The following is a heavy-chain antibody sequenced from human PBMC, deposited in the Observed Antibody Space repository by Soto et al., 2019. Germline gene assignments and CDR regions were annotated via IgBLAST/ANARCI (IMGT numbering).Heavy chain of an antibody. V-gene: IGHV5-51*01. CDR1: GYSFTSYW. CDR3: GRHHGSEGSYFGLDV. Sequence: GESLKISCKGSGYSFTSYWINWVRQMPGKGLEWMGIIYPGDSDTRYSPSFQLQVTISADKSIYTAHLQWSSLKASDTAVYYCGRHHGSEGSYFGLDVWGQGTTVTVSS. J-gene: IGHJ6*02. D-gene: IGHD6-25*01. CDR2: IYPGDSDT.